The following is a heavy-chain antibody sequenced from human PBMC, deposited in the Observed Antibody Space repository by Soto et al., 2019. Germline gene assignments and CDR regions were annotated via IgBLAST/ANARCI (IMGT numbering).Heavy chain of an antibody. V-gene: IGHV3-33*05. J-gene: IGHJ4*02. D-gene: IGHD3-16*01. Sequence: QVQLVESGGGMVQTGTSLRLSWVGSGFTFRSYVIHWVRQAPGKGLEWVALTSYDGSNNFYGDSVKGRFTIYRHNSRNTVELQMDSLRFEDTALYYCARWGTTGGLDVWGQGTLVSVSA. CDR1: GFTFRSYV. CDR2: TSYDGSNN. CDR3: ARWGTTGGLDV.